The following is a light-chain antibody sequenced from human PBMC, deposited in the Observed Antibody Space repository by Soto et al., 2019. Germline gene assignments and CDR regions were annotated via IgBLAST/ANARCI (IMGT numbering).Light chain of an antibody. J-gene: IGLJ3*02. V-gene: IGLV2-14*01. CDR2: GVS. Sequence: QSVLTQPASVSGSPGQSITISCTGSSSDVGGYNYVSWYQQHPGKAPKLMIYGVSNRPSGVSNRFSGSKSGNTASLTISGLQAEDEADYYCRSYTSSSTGVFGGGTKLTVL. CDR1: SSDVGGYNY. CDR3: RSYTSSSTGV.